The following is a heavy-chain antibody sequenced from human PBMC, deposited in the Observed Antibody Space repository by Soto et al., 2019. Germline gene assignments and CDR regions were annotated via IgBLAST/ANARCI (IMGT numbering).Heavy chain of an antibody. D-gene: IGHD3-16*01. V-gene: IGHV3-30*03. CDR2: ISRDGRIK. CDR1: GLTFSSCT. Sequence: GGSLILSCAVSGLTFSSCTMHWVRQAPGKGLEWVAVISRDGRIKQYADSVKGRFTISRDNSKTTLYLQVDGLRGEDTAVYYCTRDGGSMTDFDYWGQGTLVTVSS. CDR3: TRDGGSMTDFDY. J-gene: IGHJ4*02.